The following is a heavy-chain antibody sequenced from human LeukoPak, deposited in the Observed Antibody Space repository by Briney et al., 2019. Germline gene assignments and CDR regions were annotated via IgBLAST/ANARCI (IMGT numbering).Heavy chain of an antibody. CDR2: INPNSGGT. V-gene: IGHV1-2*02. D-gene: IGHD3-22*01. Sequence: ASVKVSCKASGGTFSSYAISWVRQAPGQGLEWMGWINPNSGGTNYAQKFQGRVTMTRDTSISTAYMELSRLRSDDTAVYYCARSAAYYYYDSSGHTPAYYWGQGTLVTVSS. CDR1: GGTFSSYA. CDR3: ARSAAYYYYDSSGHTPAYY. J-gene: IGHJ4*02.